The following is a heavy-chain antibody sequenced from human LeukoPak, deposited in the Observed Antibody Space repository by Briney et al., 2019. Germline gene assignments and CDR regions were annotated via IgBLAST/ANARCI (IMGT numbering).Heavy chain of an antibody. CDR1: GGSVSSGSYY. Sequence: SETLSLTCTVSGGSVSSGSYYWSWIRQPPGQGLEWIGYIHYSGSTKYNPSLKSRVTMSVDTSKDQFSLKVTSVTAADTAIYYCTRTNYGDYNWFDPWGQGTLVTVSS. D-gene: IGHD4-17*01. J-gene: IGHJ5*02. CDR3: TRTNYGDYNWFDP. V-gene: IGHV4-61*01. CDR2: IHYSGST.